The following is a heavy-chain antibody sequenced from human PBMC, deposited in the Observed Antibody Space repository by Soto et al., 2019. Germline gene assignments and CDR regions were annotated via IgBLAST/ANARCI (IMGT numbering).Heavy chain of an antibody. CDR3: HFGSGSFDY. CDR1: GFTFSGYA. J-gene: IGHJ4*02. V-gene: IGHV3-23*01. D-gene: IGHD3-10*01. Sequence: GGTLRLSCAASGFTFSGYARSCVPPAPWKGLKWVSALSGSGGSTYYADSVKGRFTISRDNSKNTLYLQMNSLRAEDTALYYCHFGSGSFDYLGQGPLVVVCS. CDR2: LSGSGGST.